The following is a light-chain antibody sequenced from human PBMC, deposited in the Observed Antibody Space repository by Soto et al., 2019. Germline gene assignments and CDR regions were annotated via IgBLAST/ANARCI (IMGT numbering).Light chain of an antibody. V-gene: IGLV2-8*01. CDR3: SSYAGSNSVI. CDR2: EVT. Sequence: QSALTQPPSASGSPGQSVAISCTGTSSDVGGNNYVSWYQQHPGKAPKLLVYEVTKRPAGVPDRFSGSKSGNTASLTVSGLQGEDEADYYCSSYAGSNSVIFGGGTQLTVL. J-gene: IGLJ2*01. CDR1: SSDVGGNNY.